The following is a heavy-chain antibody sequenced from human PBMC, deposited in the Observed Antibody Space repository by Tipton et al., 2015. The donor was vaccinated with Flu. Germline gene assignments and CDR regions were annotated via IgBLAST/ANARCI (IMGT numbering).Heavy chain of an antibody. CDR3: ARDLTHETWIQLWFESGGVYGMDV. V-gene: IGHV3-11*04. Sequence: GSLRLSCAASGFTFSDYYMSWIRQAPGKGLEWVSYISSSGSTIYYADSVKGRFTISRDNAKNSLYLQMNSLRAEDTAVYYCARDLTHETWIQLWFESGGVYGMDVWGQGTTVTVSS. D-gene: IGHD5-18*01. J-gene: IGHJ6*02. CDR1: GFTFSDYY. CDR2: ISSSGSTI.